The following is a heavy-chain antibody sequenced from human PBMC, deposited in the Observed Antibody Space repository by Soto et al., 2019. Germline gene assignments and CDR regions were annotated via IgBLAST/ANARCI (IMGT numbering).Heavy chain of an antibody. CDR1: GFSVSNNY. CDR2: VYIGGTT. J-gene: IGHJ4*02. D-gene: IGHD3-22*01. CDR3: ARAGSPFDSDSSGYWGFDH. Sequence: PGGSLRLSCVASGFSVSNNYMNWVRQAPGKGLEWVSVVYIGGTTYYADSVRGRFTVSRDDSKNTLFLQMSSLRAEDTAVYYCARAGSPFDSDSSGYWGFDHWGQGTLVTVSS. V-gene: IGHV3-53*01.